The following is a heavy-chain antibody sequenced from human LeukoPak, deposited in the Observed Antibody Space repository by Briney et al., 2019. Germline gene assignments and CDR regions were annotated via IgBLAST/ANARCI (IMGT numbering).Heavy chain of an antibody. V-gene: IGHV4-31*03. CDR1: GGSISSGGYY. D-gene: IGHD3-3*01. CDR2: IYYSGST. CDR3: ARVGGITIFGVVTPYYYYGMDV. Sequence: PSETLSLTCTVSGGSISSGGYYWSWIRQHPGKGLEWTGYIYYSGSTYYNPSLKSRVTISVDTSKNQFSLKLSSVTAADTAVYYCARVGGITIFGVVTPYYYYGMDVWGQGTTVTVSS. J-gene: IGHJ6*02.